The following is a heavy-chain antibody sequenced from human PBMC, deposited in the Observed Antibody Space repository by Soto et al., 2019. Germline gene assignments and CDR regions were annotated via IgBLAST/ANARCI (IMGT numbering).Heavy chain of an antibody. Sequence: QLQLQGSGPGLVKPSETLSLTCSVSGGSISSSNYYWGWIRQPPGKGLEWIGSIYYSGSTSYNSSLKSRVTISVDTSKNQFSLRLSSVTAADTAVYYCASPTLGAFDIWGQGTMVTVSS. V-gene: IGHV4-39*01. J-gene: IGHJ3*02. D-gene: IGHD3-16*01. CDR2: IYYSGST. CDR1: GGSISSSNYY. CDR3: ASPTLGAFDI.